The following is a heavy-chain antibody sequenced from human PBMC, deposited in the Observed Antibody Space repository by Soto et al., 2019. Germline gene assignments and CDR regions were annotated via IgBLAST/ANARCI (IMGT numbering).Heavy chain of an antibody. V-gene: IGHV3-9*01. CDR3: ARDRKFCSSVTCHPHFDS. Sequence: EVQLVESGGGLVQPGRSLRLSCVASGFNFDDYAMHWVRQVPGKGLEWVSGIGWTGGRLGYGDSVKGRFTISRDNAKNSLSLEMNSLRADDTAIYYCARDRKFCSSVTCHPHFDSWGQGTLVAVSS. J-gene: IGHJ4*02. CDR1: GFNFDDYA. CDR2: IGWTGGRL. D-gene: IGHD2-2*01.